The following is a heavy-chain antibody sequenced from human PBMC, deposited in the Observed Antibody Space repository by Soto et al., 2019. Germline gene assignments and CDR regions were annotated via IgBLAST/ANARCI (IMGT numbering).Heavy chain of an antibody. J-gene: IGHJ6*02. CDR3: AYSSGWWRLDV. D-gene: IGHD6-19*01. CDR2: KHHSGST. CDR1: GGSINNGYW. V-gene: IGHV4-4*02. Sequence: QVHLQESGPGLVKPSGTLSLTCGVSGGSINNGYWWTWVRQPPGKGLEWIGEKHHSGSTNYNLSLKSRVSISLDKSKNQSSLILSSVTAADTAVYYCAYSSGWWRLDVWGQGTTVTV.